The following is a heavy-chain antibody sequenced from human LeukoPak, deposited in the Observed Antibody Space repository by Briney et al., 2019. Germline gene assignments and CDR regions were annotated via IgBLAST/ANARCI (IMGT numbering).Heavy chain of an antibody. D-gene: IGHD2-15*01. CDR1: GFTSSSYG. Sequence: PGGSLRLSCAASGFTSSSYGMHWVRQAPGKGLEWVAVIWYDGGNKYYADSVKGRFTISRDNSKNTLYLQMNSLRAEDTAVYYCARDGYCSGGSCSGWFDPWGQGTLVTVSS. V-gene: IGHV3-33*01. CDR2: IWYDGGNK. J-gene: IGHJ5*02. CDR3: ARDGYCSGGSCSGWFDP.